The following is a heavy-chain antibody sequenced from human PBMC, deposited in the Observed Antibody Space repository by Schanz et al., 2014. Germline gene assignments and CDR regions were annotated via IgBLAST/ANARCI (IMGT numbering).Heavy chain of an antibody. J-gene: IGHJ4*02. CDR1: GFIFSNYG. CDR2: ISSSGSYI. V-gene: IGHV3-21*01. D-gene: IGHD6-19*01. Sequence: DVQLLESGGGLVQPGGSLRLSCAASGFIFSNYGMHWVRQAPGKGLEWVSSISSSGSYIYYADSVKGRFSISRDNAKNSLFLQMNRLRAEDTALYYCAIIGVMVAVAGTRADYWGQGTLVTVSS. CDR3: AIIGVMVAVAGTRADY.